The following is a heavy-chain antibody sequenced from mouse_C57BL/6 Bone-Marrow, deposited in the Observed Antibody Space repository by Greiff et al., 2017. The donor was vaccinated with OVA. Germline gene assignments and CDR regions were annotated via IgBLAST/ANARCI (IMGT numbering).Heavy chain of an antibody. CDR1: GYTFTDYE. J-gene: IGHJ3*01. Sequence: VQLQQSGAELVRPGASVTLSCKASGYTFTDYEMHWVKQTPVHGLEWIGAIDPETGGTAYNQTFKGKAILTAEKPSSTAYMELRSLTYEDSTVEYCTQPSEYDVGGAWFAYWGQGTLVTVSA. CDR2: IDPETGGT. V-gene: IGHV1-15*01. D-gene: IGHD2-4*01. CDR3: TQPSEYDVGGAWFAY.